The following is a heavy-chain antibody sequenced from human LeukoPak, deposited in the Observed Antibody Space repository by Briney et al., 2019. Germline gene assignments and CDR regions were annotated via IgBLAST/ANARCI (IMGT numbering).Heavy chain of an antibody. CDR3: ARDPLIKYGSYHFYFDY. V-gene: IGHV3-30-3*01. CDR2: ISYDGSNK. Sequence: GGSLRLSCAASGFTFSSYAMHWVRQAPGKGLEWVAVISYDGSNKYYADSVKGRFTISRDNSKNTLYLQMNSLRAEDTTVYYCARDPLIKYGSYHFYFDYWGQGTLVTVSS. CDR1: GFTFSSYA. J-gene: IGHJ4*02. D-gene: IGHD3-16*01.